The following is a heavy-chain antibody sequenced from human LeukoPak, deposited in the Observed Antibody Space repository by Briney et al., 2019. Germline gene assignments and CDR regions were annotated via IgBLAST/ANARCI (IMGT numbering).Heavy chain of an antibody. D-gene: IGHD5-12*01. V-gene: IGHV4-4*07. J-gene: IGHJ4*02. Sequence: SETLSLTCTVSGGSISGYFWTWIRQPAGKGLEWIGRMYSTGSNNYNPSLKSRVTMSLDTSKNHFSLNLTSVTAADTAVYYFAREPTSGREPTSGRPLDYWGQGTLVTVSS. CDR3: AREPTSGREPTSGRPLDY. CDR1: GGSISGYF. CDR2: MYSTGSN.